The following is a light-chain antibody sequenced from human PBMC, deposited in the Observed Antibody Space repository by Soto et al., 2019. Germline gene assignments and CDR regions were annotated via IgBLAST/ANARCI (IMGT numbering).Light chain of an antibody. Sequence: DFQMTQSPATLSASVGDRVTITCRASQNIRSRLAWFQQKPGKAPKLLIYDASSLESGVPSGFSGSGSGTEFTLTISSLQPDDFATYYCQQYNSYWTFGQGTKVDIK. CDR2: DAS. V-gene: IGKV1-5*01. CDR3: QQYNSYWT. CDR1: QNIRSR. J-gene: IGKJ1*01.